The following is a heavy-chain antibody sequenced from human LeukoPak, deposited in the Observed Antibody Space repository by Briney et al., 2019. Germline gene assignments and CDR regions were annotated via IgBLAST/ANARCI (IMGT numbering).Heavy chain of an antibody. Sequence: SETLSLTCTVSGGSINSGSYYWGWIRQPPGKGLEWIGNIYYSGTTYYNPSLQSRVSISLDTSKNRFSLRLSSVTAADTAVYYCATLIEYLRLFDPWGQGTLVTVSS. J-gene: IGHJ5*02. CDR1: GGSINSGSYY. CDR3: ATLIEYLRLFDP. CDR2: IYYSGTT. D-gene: IGHD2-8*01. V-gene: IGHV4-39*02.